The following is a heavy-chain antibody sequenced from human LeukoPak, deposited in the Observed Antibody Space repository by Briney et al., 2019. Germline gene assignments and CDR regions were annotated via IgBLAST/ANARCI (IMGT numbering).Heavy chain of an antibody. D-gene: IGHD2-2*01. CDR2: IKQDGSEK. CDR3: ARDARYCSSTSCSHPGY. J-gene: IGHJ4*02. V-gene: IGHV3-7*01. Sequence: GGSLRLSCAASGFTFSSYWMSWVRQAPGKGLEWVANIKQDGSEKYYVDSVKGRFTISRDNAKNSLYLQMNSLRAEDTAVYYCARDARYCSSTSCSHPGYWGQGTLVTVS. CDR1: GFTFSSYW.